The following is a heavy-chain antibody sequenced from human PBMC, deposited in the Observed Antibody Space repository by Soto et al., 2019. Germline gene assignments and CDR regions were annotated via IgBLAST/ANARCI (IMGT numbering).Heavy chain of an antibody. CDR1: EFSFSSYA. J-gene: IGHJ4*02. CDR3: ARTFDTITYYFDY. V-gene: IGHV3-30-3*01. Sequence: GRSLRLSCAASEFSFSSYAMHWLRQSPGKGLEWVAVISFNGNSLHYADSVRDRFTISRDNSKNTLYLQMNNLRAEDTAVYYCARTFDTITYYFDYWGQGTLVTVSS. D-gene: IGHD3-9*01. CDR2: ISFNGNSL.